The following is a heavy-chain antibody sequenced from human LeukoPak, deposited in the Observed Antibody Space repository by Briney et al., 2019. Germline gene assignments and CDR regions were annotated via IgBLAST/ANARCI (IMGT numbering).Heavy chain of an antibody. V-gene: IGHV3-53*01. CDR3: ARGPRGLDP. CDR2: IYSGGST. J-gene: IGHJ5*02. CDR1: GFTFSSYG. Sequence: GGSLRLSCAASGFTFSSYGMHWVRQAPGKGLEWVSVIYSGGSTSYADSVKGRFSISRDNSKNTLYLQMNSLRAEETAVYYCARGPRGLDPWGQGTLVTVSS.